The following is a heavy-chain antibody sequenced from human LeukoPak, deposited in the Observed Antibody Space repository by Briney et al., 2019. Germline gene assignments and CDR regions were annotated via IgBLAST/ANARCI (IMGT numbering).Heavy chain of an antibody. Sequence: PGGSLRLSCAASGFTISSYNMNWVRQAPGKGLEWVSSISSSSSYTYYAASVKGRFTISRDNAKNSLYLQMNSLRAEDTAVYYCARDQNSYGYCYFDYWGQGTLVTASS. V-gene: IGHV3-21*01. J-gene: IGHJ4*02. CDR1: GFTISSYN. D-gene: IGHD5-18*01. CDR2: ISSSSSYT. CDR3: ARDQNSYGYCYFDY.